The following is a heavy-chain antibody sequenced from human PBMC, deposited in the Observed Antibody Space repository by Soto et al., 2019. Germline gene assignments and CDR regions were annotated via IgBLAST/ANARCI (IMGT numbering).Heavy chain of an antibody. CDR3: AKDVSYSTTWYWAFDY. CDR1: GFTFNTLA. V-gene: IGHV3-23*01. J-gene: IGHJ4*02. CDR2: ISGSAVSA. D-gene: IGHD2-2*01. Sequence: GGPLRLPCAASGFTFNTLAMNWVRQAPGKGLEWVSAISGSAVSAYYAASVKGRFTISRDNSRNTVYLQMNSLRDEDTAVYYCAKDVSYSTTWYWAFDYWGQGTRVTAPQ.